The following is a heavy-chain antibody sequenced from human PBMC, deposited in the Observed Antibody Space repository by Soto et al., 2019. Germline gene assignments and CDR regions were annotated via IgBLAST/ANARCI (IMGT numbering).Heavy chain of an antibody. CDR3: ARDGKKYYDFWSGYKPYGMDV. Sequence: EASVKVSCKASGYTFTGYYMHWVRQAPGQGLEWMGWINPNSGGTNYAQKFQGWVTMTRDTSISTAYMELSRLRSDDTAVYYCARDGKKYYDFWSGYKPYGMDVWGQGTTVTVSS. CDR1: GYTFTGYY. J-gene: IGHJ6*02. CDR2: INPNSGGT. V-gene: IGHV1-2*04. D-gene: IGHD3-3*01.